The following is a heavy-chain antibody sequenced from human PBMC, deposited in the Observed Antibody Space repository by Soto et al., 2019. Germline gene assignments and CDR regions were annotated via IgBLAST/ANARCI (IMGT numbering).Heavy chain of an antibody. J-gene: IGHJ6*02. Sequence: ASVKVSCKASGYTFTSYDINWVRQAPGQGLEWMGWISAYNGNTNYAQKLQGRVTMTTDTSTSTAYMELRSLRSDDTAVYYCARDPYSSSWFYGMDVWGQGTTVTVSS. CDR1: GYTFTSYD. CDR2: ISAYNGNT. D-gene: IGHD6-13*01. CDR3: ARDPYSSSWFYGMDV. V-gene: IGHV1-18*01.